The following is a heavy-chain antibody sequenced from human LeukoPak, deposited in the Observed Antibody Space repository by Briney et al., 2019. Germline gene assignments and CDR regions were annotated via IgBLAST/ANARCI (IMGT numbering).Heavy chain of an antibody. CDR2: ISYDGSNK. J-gene: IGHJ3*02. CDR1: GFTFSSYA. Sequence: GGSLRLSCAASGFTFSSYAMHWVRQAPGKGLEWVAGISYDGSNKYYADSVKGRFTISRDNSKDTLYLQMNSLRAEDTAVYYCARDTPKGDFWSGYVLGAFDIWGQGTMVTVSS. V-gene: IGHV3-30-3*01. D-gene: IGHD3-3*01. CDR3: ARDTPKGDFWSGYVLGAFDI.